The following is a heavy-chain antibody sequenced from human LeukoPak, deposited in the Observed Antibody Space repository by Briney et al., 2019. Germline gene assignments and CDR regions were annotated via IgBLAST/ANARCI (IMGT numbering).Heavy chain of an antibody. CDR2: ISSSGSTI. Sequence: GGSLRLSCAASGFTFSDYYMSWIRQAPGKGLEWVPYISSSGSTIYYADSVKGRFTISRDNAKNSLYLQMNSLRAEDTAVYYCVRGPPTTYFDWEFDYWGQGTLVTVSS. CDR3: VRGPPTTYFDWEFDY. V-gene: IGHV3-11*01. J-gene: IGHJ4*02. CDR1: GFTFSDYY. D-gene: IGHD3-9*01.